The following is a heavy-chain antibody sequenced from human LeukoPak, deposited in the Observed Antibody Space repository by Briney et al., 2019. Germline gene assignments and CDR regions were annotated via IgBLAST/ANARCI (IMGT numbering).Heavy chain of an antibody. Sequence: SETLSLTCTASGGSISSYYWSWIRQPPGKGLEWIGYIYYSGSTNYNPSLKSRVTISVDTSKNQFSLKLSSVTAADTAVYYCARFYKGSGWYARYGFDYWGQGTLVTVSS. J-gene: IGHJ4*02. D-gene: IGHD6-19*01. V-gene: IGHV4-59*08. CDR3: ARFYKGSGWYARYGFDY. CDR1: GGSISSYY. CDR2: IYYSGST.